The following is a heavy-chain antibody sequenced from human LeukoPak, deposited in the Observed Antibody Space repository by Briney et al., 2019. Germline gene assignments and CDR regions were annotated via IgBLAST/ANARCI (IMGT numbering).Heavy chain of an antibody. CDR2: IYHSGST. Sequence: SETLSLTCTVSGGSISSGGYYWSWIRQPPGKGLEWIGYIYHSGSTYYNPSLKSRVTISVDRSKNQFPLKLSSVTAADTAVYYCARDAYNSAFDYWGQGTLVTVSS. CDR3: ARDAYNSAFDY. D-gene: IGHD1-1*01. CDR1: GGSISSGGYY. V-gene: IGHV4-30-2*01. J-gene: IGHJ4*02.